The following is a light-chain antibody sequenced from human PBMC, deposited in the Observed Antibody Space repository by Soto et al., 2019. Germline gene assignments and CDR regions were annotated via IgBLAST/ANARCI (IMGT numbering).Light chain of an antibody. CDR3: QQYNNWPPWT. J-gene: IGKJ1*01. CDR2: GAS. V-gene: IGKV3-15*01. Sequence: EIVMTQSPATLSVSPGERATLSCRASQSVSSNLAWYQQKPGQAPSLLIYGASTRATGVPARFSCSGSGTEFTLTISSLQSEDFAGYYCQQYNNWPPWTVGQGTKVEIK. CDR1: QSVSSN.